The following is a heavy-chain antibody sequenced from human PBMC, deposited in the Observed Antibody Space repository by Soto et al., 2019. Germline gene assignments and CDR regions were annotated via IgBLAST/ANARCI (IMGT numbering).Heavy chain of an antibody. Sequence: GGSLRLSCAASGFTFSSYGMHWVRQAPGKGLEWVAVIWYDGSNKYYADSVKGRFTISRDNSKNTLYLQMNSLRAEDMAVYYCARAGGRPTFGGVIARDYYGMDVWGQGTTVTVSS. V-gene: IGHV3-33*01. CDR3: ARAGGRPTFGGVIARDYYGMDV. J-gene: IGHJ6*02. CDR2: IWYDGSNK. D-gene: IGHD3-16*02. CDR1: GFTFSSYG.